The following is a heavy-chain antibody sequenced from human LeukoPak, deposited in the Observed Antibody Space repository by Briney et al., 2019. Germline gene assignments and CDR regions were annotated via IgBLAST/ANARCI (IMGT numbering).Heavy chain of an antibody. V-gene: IGHV3-7*05. D-gene: IGHD1/OR15-1a*01. CDR2: IKEDGTEE. CDR1: GFTFSSSW. Sequence: GGSLRLSCAASGFTFSSSWMTWVRQASGKGLEWVAHIKEDGTEEYYVDSVKGRFTISRDNAKNSLYLQMNSLRAEDTAVYYCERWNNDWEFDYWGQGTLVSVSS. CDR3: ERWNNDWEFDY. J-gene: IGHJ4*02.